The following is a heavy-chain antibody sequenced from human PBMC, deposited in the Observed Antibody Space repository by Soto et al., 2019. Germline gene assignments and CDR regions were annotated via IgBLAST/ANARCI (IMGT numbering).Heavy chain of an antibody. Sequence: GGSLRLSXVASGLTVSTYAMNWVRQAPGQGLEWVSSISSRSTYIYYADSVKGRFTISRDNAQNSLYLQMNSLRANDTAVYYCARRDSGMDVWGQGTTVTV. CDR3: ARRDSGMDV. CDR2: ISSRSTYI. CDR1: GLTVSTYA. J-gene: IGHJ6*02. V-gene: IGHV3-21*01.